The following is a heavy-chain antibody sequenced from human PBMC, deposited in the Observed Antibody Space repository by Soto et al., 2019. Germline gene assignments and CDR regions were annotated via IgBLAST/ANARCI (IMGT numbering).Heavy chain of an antibody. J-gene: IGHJ4*02. CDR3: VRGQWLPRGEY. CDR1: GGSFSGFF. V-gene: IGHV4-34*01. Sequence: QVQLQQWGAGLLRPSETLSLTCDVYGGSFSGFFWTWIRQPPGKGLEWIGEINHSGSTNYNPSLTSRVTISMDMSENQFSLRLTSVTAADTAVYYCVRGQWLPRGEYWGQGTLVTVSS. CDR2: INHSGST. D-gene: IGHD6-19*01.